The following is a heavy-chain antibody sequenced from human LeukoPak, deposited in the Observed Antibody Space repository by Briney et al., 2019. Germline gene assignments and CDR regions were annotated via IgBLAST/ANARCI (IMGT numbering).Heavy chain of an antibody. D-gene: IGHD3-3*02. CDR3: AIGSTAVHFTTDQDTEV. CDR1: GFSFSNYN. V-gene: IGHV3-23*01. CDR2: IRRSGDNT. J-gene: IGHJ6*03. Sequence: GGSLRLSCAASGFSFSNYNMSWVRQAPGKGLEWVSDIRRSGDNTYYVDSVRGRFTISRDNSKNTLYLQMNSLRAEDTAVYYCAIGSTAVHFTTDQDTEVWGKGDPVTMSS.